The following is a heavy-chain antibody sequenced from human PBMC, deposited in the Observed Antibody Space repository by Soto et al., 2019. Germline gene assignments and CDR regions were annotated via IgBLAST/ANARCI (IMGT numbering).Heavy chain of an antibody. D-gene: IGHD3-22*01. V-gene: IGHV1-69*13. CDR2: IIPIFGTA. J-gene: IGHJ4*02. Sequence: GAPVEVSWEACGVTFRSCSISWVRQAPGQGLEWMGGIIPIFGTANYAQKFQGRVTITADESTSTAYMELSSLRSEETAVYYCARATPNRSGYYDFAFWGQGTSVTVSS. CDR1: GVTFRSCS. CDR3: ARATPNRSGYYDFAF.